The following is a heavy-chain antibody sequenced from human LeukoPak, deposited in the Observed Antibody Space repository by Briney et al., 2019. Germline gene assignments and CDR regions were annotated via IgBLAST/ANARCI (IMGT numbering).Heavy chain of an antibody. Sequence: SETLSLTCTVSGGSVNSGSYYWSWIRQPPGKGLEWIGYIYYSGSTNYNPSLKSRVTISVDTSKNQFSLKLSSVTAADTAVYYCARDQHYYDSSGYYYLNHNWFDPWGQGTLVTVSS. CDR2: IYYSGST. J-gene: IGHJ5*02. V-gene: IGHV4-61*01. CDR1: GGSVNSGSYY. CDR3: ARDQHYYDSSGYYYLNHNWFDP. D-gene: IGHD3-22*01.